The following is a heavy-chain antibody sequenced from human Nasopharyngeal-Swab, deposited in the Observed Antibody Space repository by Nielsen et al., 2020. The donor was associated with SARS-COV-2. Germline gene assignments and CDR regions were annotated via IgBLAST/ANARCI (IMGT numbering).Heavy chain of an antibody. V-gene: IGHV1-69*13. CDR2: IIPIFGTA. CDR1: GGTFSSYA. J-gene: IGHJ5*02. D-gene: IGHD3-22*01. CDR3: ATVTPGYRDSSGPPIDP. Sequence: SVKVSCKASGGTFSSYAISWVRQAPGQGLEWMGGIIPIFGTADYAQKFQGRVTITADESTSTAYMELSSLRSEDTAVYYCATVTPGYRDSSGPPIDPWGQGTLVTVSS.